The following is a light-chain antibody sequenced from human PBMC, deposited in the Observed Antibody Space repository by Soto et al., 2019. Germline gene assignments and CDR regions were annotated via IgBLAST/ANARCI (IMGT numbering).Light chain of an antibody. Sequence: DIQMTQSPSSVSASVGDTVTITCRASQDILSWLAWYQQKPGEAPRLLIYASSNLQSGVPSGFSGSRSGTDFTLTISTLQPEDFATYYCQQANTFPITFGPGTRLDIK. V-gene: IGKV1-12*01. J-gene: IGKJ3*01. CDR1: QDILSW. CDR3: QQANTFPIT. CDR2: ASS.